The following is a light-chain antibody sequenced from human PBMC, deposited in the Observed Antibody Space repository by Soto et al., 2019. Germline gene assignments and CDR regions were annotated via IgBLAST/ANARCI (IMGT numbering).Light chain of an antibody. CDR2: SNN. J-gene: IGLJ2*01. V-gene: IGLV1-44*01. CDR1: SSNIGSNT. CDR3: AAWDDSLNGYVV. Sequence: QSALTQPPSASGTPGQRVTISCSGSSSNIGSNTVNWYQQLPGTAPKLLIYSNNQRPSGVPDRFSGSKSGTSASLAISGLQSEDEADYYCAAWDDSLNGYVVFGGVTKVTVL.